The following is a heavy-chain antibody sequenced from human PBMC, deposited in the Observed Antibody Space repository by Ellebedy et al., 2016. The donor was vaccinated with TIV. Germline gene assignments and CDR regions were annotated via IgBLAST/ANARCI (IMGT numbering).Heavy chain of an antibody. Sequence: MPSETLSLTCNVSGGSMTSYYWSWIRQPPGRELEWIGNIYYSGGTNYNPSLESRVTISVDASKSQFSLKLSSVTAADTAVYYCAREGPYSSSWYGSLDYWGQGTLVTVSS. D-gene: IGHD6-13*01. J-gene: IGHJ4*02. CDR1: GGSMTSYY. CDR2: IYYSGGT. CDR3: AREGPYSSSWYGSLDY. V-gene: IGHV4-59*01.